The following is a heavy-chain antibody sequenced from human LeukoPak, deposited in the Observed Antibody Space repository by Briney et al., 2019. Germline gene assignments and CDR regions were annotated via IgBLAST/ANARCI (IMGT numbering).Heavy chain of an antibody. CDR2: IYPGDSDT. CDR3: ARYGIVGATPADY. Sequence: GESLKISCKGSIYSFTSSWIGWVRQMPGKGLEWMGIIYPGDSDTRYSPSFQGQVTISADKSISTAYLQWSSLKASDTAMYYCARYGIVGATPADYWGQGTLVTVSS. J-gene: IGHJ4*02. D-gene: IGHD1-26*01. CDR1: IYSFTSSW. V-gene: IGHV5-51*01.